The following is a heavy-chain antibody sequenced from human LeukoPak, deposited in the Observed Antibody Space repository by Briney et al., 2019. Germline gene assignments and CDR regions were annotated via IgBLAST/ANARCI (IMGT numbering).Heavy chain of an antibody. CDR3: ARHYLAGATIDY. J-gene: IGHJ4*02. V-gene: IGHV4-38-2*02. CDR2: IYYSGST. D-gene: IGHD1-26*01. Sequence: SETLSLTCTVSGYSISSGYYWGWIRQPPGKGLEWIGSIYYSGSTYYNPSLKSRVPISIDTSKNQFSLKLSSVTAADTAVYYCARHYLAGATIDYWGQGTLVTVSS. CDR1: GYSISSGYY.